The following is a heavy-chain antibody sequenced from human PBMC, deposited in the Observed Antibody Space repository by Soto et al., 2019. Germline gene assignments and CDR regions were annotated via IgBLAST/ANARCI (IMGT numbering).Heavy chain of an antibody. V-gene: IGHV4-34*01. D-gene: IGHD2-2*01. Sequence: SETLSLTCAVYGGSFSGYYWSWIRQPPGKGLEWIGEINHSGSTKYNQSLKSRVTISVDTSKNQSSLKLSSVTAADTAVYYCERGYCSSTSCYGYYFDYWGQGTLVT. CDR3: ERGYCSSTSCYGYYFDY. CDR2: INHSGST. CDR1: GGSFSGYY. J-gene: IGHJ4*02.